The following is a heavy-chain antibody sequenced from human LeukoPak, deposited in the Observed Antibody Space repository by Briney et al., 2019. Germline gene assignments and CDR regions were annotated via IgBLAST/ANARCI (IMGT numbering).Heavy chain of an antibody. J-gene: IGHJ4*02. D-gene: IGHD6-13*01. Sequence: ASVKVSCKASGYTFTSYYMHWVRQAPGQGLEWMGIINPSGGSTSYAQKFQGRVTMTRDMSTSTVYMELSSLRSEDTAVYYCARHAGFLSSWYGGYYFDYWGQGTLVTVSS. CDR2: INPSGGST. V-gene: IGHV1-46*01. CDR1: GYTFTSYY. CDR3: ARHAGFLSSWYGGYYFDY.